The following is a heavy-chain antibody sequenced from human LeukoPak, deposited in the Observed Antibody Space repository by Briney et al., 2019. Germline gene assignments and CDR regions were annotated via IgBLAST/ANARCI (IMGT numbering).Heavy chain of an antibody. Sequence: GGSLRLSCAASGFTFSGYSMDWVRQAPGKGLEWVSSISSSSSYIYYADSVKGRFTISRDNAKNSLYLQMNSLRAEDTAVYYCASGRLDAFDIWGQGTMVTVSS. CDR2: ISSSSSYI. V-gene: IGHV3-21*01. J-gene: IGHJ3*02. CDR1: GFTFSGYS. CDR3: ASGRLDAFDI.